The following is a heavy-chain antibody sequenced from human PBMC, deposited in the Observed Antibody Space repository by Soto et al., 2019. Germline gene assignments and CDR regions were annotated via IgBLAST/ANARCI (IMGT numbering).Heavy chain of an antibody. Sequence: LSLTCAVSGGSISSSHWWGWVRQAPGKGLEWSGEIYNSGSTNYNPSLKSRITMSVDKSKNQFSVNLSSVTAADTAVYYCVRDADETAIVTAPWVXWGRGTMVTVSX. J-gene: IGHJ2*01. CDR1: GGSISSSHW. CDR2: IYNSGST. V-gene: IGHV4-4*02. D-gene: IGHD2-21*02. CDR3: VRDADETAIVTAPWVX.